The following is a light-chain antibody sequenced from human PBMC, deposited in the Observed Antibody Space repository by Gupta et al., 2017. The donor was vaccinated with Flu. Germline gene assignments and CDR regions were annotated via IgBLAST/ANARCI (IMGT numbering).Light chain of an antibody. Sequence: LSSVSASVGDRVTITCRASQDIGSWLAWYQQKPGKAPKLLIYSASTLQTGVPSRFSGGGYGTDFTLIISTLQPEDFATYFCQEANSFPLTFGGGTKVDI. J-gene: IGKJ4*01. CDR1: QDIGSW. CDR3: QEANSFPLT. CDR2: SAS. V-gene: IGKV1-12*01.